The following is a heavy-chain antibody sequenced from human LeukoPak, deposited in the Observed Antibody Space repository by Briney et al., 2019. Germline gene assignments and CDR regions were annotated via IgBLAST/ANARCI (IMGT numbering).Heavy chain of an antibody. D-gene: IGHD1-26*01. CDR2: IKQDGSEK. CDR1: GFTFSSYW. J-gene: IGHJ4*02. Sequence: GSLRLSCAASGFTFSSYWMSWVRQAPGKGLEWVANIKQDGSEKYYVDSVKGRFTISRDNAKNSLYLQMNSLRAGDTAVYYCARPWRGSYPAWCDYWGQGTLVTVSS. CDR3: ARPWRGSYPAWCDY. V-gene: IGHV3-7*01.